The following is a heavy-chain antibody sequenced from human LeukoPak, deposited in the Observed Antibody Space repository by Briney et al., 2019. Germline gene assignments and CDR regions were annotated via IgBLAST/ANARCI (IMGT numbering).Heavy chain of an antibody. CDR3: TRDERPTLTVGSPLYNWFGP. CDR1: GYTFTNYG. D-gene: IGHD2-15*01. V-gene: IGHV1-18*01. J-gene: IGHJ5*02. Sequence: GASVKVSCKTSGYTFTNYGITWLRQAPGQGLEWMGWTSGYNTNTNYAAKFRDRVTLTTDRSTSTAYMDLSSLRSDDTAVYYCTRDERPTLTVGSPLYNWFGPWGQGTLVIVSS. CDR2: TSGYNTNT.